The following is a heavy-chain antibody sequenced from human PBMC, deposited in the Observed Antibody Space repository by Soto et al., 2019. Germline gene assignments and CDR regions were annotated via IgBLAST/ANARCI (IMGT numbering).Heavy chain of an antibody. Sequence: PSETLSLTCAVYGGSFSGYYWSWIRQPPGKGLEWIGEINHSGSTNYNPSLKSRVTISVDTSKNQFSLKLSSVTAADTAVYYCARMGYCSSTSCHKNYYMDVWGKGTTVTVSS. CDR1: GGSFSGYY. D-gene: IGHD2-2*02. V-gene: IGHV4-34*01. CDR2: INHSGST. J-gene: IGHJ6*03. CDR3: ARMGYCSSTSCHKNYYMDV.